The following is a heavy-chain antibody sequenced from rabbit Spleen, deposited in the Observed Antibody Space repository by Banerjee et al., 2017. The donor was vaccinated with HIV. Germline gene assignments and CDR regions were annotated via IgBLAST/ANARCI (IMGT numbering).Heavy chain of an antibody. D-gene: IGHD1-1*01. V-gene: IGHV1S40*01. CDR2: ISAGSGST. J-gene: IGHJ4*01. CDR1: GFSFSSGYY. Sequence: QSLEESGGDLVKPGASLTLTCTASGFSFSSGYYMCWVRQAPGKGPEWITCISAGSGSTYYASWAKGRFTVSKASATTVTLQATSLTAADTATYLCARTAGAASSGDAYFNLWGPGTLVTVS. CDR3: ARTAGAASSGDAYFNL.